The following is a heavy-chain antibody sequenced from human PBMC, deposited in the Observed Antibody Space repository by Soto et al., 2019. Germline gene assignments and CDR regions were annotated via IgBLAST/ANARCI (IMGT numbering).Heavy chain of an antibody. D-gene: IGHD2-15*01. J-gene: IGHJ4*02. CDR1: GGSFSDYY. CDR3: ARPYCSGGSCHIDY. V-gene: IGHV4-34*01. Sequence: PSETLSLTCAVYGGSFSDYYWTWIRQPPGKGLEWIGEINHSGSANYNPSLKSRVTISVDTSKNQFSLKLSSVTAADTAVYYCARPYCSGGSCHIDYWGQGTRVTVAS. CDR2: INHSGSA.